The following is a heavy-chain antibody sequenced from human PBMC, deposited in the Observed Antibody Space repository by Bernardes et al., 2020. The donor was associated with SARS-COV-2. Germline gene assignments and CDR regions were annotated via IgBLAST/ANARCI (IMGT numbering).Heavy chain of an antibody. Sequence: KISCKGSGYSFTSYWIGWVRQAPGQGLEWMGWINTNTGNPTYAQGFTGRFVFSLDTSVSTAYLQISSLKAEDTAVYYCAREWSPPSDYWGQGTLVTVSS. CDR2: INTNTGNP. V-gene: IGHV7-4-1*02. CDR1: GYSFTSYW. J-gene: IGHJ4*02. D-gene: IGHD2-15*01. CDR3: AREWSPPSDY.